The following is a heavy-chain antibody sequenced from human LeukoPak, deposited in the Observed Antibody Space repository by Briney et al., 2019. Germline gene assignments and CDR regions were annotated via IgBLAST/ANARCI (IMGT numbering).Heavy chain of an antibody. D-gene: IGHD1-14*01. V-gene: IGHV4-59*01. J-gene: IGHJ4*02. CDR3: ARVLNRGGGQPDY. Sequence: SETLSLTCTVSGGSISSYYWSWIRQPPGKGLEWIGYIYYSGSTNYSPSLKSRVTISADTSKNQFSLKLRSVTAADTAVYYCARVLNRGGGQPDYWGQGTLVTVSS. CDR1: GGSISSYY. CDR2: IYYSGST.